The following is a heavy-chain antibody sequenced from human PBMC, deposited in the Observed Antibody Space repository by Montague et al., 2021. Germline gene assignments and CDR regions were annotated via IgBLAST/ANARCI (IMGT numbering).Heavy chain of an antibody. V-gene: IGHV3-21*01. CDR1: GFTFRSYS. D-gene: IGHD3-10*01. Sequence: SRSLSWAASGFTFRSYSMNWVRQAPGKGLEWVSSISSSSSYIYYTDSVKGRFTISRDNAKNSLYLQMNSLRAEDTAVYYCARDYYGSGRGKDYFDYWGQGTLVTVSS. CDR2: ISSSSSYI. CDR3: ARDYYGSGRGKDYFDY. J-gene: IGHJ4*02.